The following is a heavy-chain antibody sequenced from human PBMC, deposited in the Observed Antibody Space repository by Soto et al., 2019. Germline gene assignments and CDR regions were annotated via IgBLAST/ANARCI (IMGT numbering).Heavy chain of an antibody. Sequence: QVQLVQSGPELKKPGASVKVSCKASGYTFSTSGISWVRQAPGQGLEWMGWISTYNGDTNYAQKFQGRVTMTTDTPTPTAYMELRSLRSAATAVYCFAISGSVPYYYSGLDVLRHGTTVTVSS. V-gene: IGHV1-18*01. CDR1: GYTFSTSG. CDR3: AISGSVPYYYSGLDV. CDR2: ISTYNGDT. D-gene: IGHD3-22*01. J-gene: IGHJ6*02.